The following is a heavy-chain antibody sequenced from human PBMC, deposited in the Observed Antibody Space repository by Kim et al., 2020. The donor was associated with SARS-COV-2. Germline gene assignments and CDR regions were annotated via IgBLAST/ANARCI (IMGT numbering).Heavy chain of an antibody. D-gene: IGHD2-15*01. V-gene: IGHV3-43*01. Sequence: KGRFTISRDNSKNSLYLQMNSLRTEDTALYYCAKEFRWRPQSPGGTHFDYWGQGTLVTVSS. J-gene: IGHJ4*02. CDR3: AKEFRWRPQSPGGTHFDY.